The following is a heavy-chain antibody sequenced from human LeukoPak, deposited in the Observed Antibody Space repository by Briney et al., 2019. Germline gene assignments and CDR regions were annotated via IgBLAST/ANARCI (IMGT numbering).Heavy chain of an antibody. V-gene: IGHV4-39*07. CDR1: GGSISSSSSY. J-gene: IGHJ4*02. Sequence: SETLSLTCSVSGGSISSSSSYWGWIRQPPGKGLEWIGSIYYSGSSFDNPALKSRVTISVDTSKNQFSLKLSSVTAADTAVYYCARDLGDYWSGFRSYFFDYWGQGTLVTVSS. CDR3: ARDLGDYWSGFRSYFFDY. CDR2: IYYSGSS. D-gene: IGHD3-3*01.